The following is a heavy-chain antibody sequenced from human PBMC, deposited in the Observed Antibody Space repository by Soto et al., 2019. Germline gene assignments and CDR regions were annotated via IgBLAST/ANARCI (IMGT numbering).Heavy chain of an antibody. J-gene: IGHJ4*02. CDR1: GFTFTRYS. CDR3: ARESEDLTSNFDY. Sequence: GGSLRLSCADSGFTFTRYSINWVRQAPGKGLEWVSSSSSTTNYIYYSDSMKGRFTVSRDNAKNSVYLEMNSLSAEDTAVYYCARESEDLTSNFDYWGQGTLVTVSS. CDR2: SSSTTNYI. V-gene: IGHV3-21*01.